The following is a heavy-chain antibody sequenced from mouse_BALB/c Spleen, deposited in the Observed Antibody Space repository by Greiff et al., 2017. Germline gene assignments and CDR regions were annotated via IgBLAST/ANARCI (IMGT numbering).Heavy chain of an antibody. J-gene: IGHJ1*01. CDR2: INPSNGRT. V-gene: IGHV1S81*02. CDR3: AREEDWYFDV. CDR1: GYTFTSYW. Sequence: VQLQQSGAELVKPGASVKLSCKASGYTFTSYWMHWVKQRPGQGLEWIGEINPSNGRTNYNEKFKSKATLTVDKSSSTAYMQLSSLTSEDSAVYYCAREEDWYFDVWGAGTTVTVSS.